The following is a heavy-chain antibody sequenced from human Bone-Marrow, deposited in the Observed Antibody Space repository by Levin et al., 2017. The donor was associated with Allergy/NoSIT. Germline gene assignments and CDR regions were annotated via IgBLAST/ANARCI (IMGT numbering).Heavy chain of an antibody. D-gene: IGHD2-15*01. Sequence: SGPTLVKPTQTLTLTCTFSGFSFSSEVGVAWVRQPRGAALQWLALIYWDDDKRYNPSLKTRLNVTKDNSRDQVVLTMTNMAPADTGTYYCVFRRQGYCNGGSCPFDPWGQGTLVTVSS. V-gene: IGHV2-5*04. CDR3: VFRRQGYCNGGSCPFDP. CDR1: GFSFSSEVG. CDR2: IYWDDDK. J-gene: IGHJ5*02.